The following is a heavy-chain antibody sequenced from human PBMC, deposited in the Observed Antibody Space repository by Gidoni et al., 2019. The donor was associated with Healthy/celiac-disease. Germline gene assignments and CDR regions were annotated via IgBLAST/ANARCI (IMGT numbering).Heavy chain of an antibody. CDR2: ISGSGGST. CDR1: GFTFCSYA. CDR3: AKGGLLMIQLWRY. V-gene: IGHV3-23*01. D-gene: IGHD5-18*01. Sequence: EVQLLESGGGLVQPGGCLRISCAASGFTFCSYAMSWVRQAPEKGLEWVSAISGSGGSTYYADSVKGRFTIYRDNSKNTLYLQMNSLRAEDTAVYYCAKGGLLMIQLWRYWGQGTLVTVSS. J-gene: IGHJ4*02.